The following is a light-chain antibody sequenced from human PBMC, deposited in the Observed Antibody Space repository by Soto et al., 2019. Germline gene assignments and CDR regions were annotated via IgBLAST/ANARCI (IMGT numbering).Light chain of an antibody. V-gene: IGKV2-28*01. J-gene: IGKJ1*01. CDR1: QSLLHSNGYNY. CDR2: MGS. Sequence: DIVVTQSPLTLPVTPGETASISCRSSQSLLHSNGYNYLDWYLQKPGQSPQLLIYMGSNRASGVPNRFSGSGSGIDFTLKISRVEPEDVAVYYCVQALQSPPWTFGQGTKVDIK. CDR3: VQALQSPPWT.